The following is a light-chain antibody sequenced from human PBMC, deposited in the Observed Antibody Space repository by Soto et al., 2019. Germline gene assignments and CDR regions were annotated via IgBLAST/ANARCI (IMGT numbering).Light chain of an antibody. Sequence: EIVLTQSPATLSLSPGERATLSCRASQSVSRYLAWYQQKPGQAPRLLIYDASYRATGIPARFSGSGSGTEFTLTISGLQSEDVSIYFCQHYNFWPHSFGQGTKVDIK. CDR3: QHYNFWPHS. J-gene: IGKJ2*01. V-gene: IGKV3-11*01. CDR1: QSVSRY. CDR2: DAS.